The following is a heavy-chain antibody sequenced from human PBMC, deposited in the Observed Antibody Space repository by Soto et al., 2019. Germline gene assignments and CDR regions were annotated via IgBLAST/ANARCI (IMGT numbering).Heavy chain of an antibody. CDR2: ITWNSVLI. CDR3: ARRARTSWSFEP. Sequence: GGSLRLSCVASGFTFGVYPMHWVRQAPGKGLEWVSGITWNSVLIGYADSVKGRFTISRDNAKNSLYLQLDSLRPEDTALYYCARRARTSWSFEPWGQGTLVTVSS. CDR1: GFTFGVYP. D-gene: IGHD6-13*01. V-gene: IGHV3-9*01. J-gene: IGHJ5*02.